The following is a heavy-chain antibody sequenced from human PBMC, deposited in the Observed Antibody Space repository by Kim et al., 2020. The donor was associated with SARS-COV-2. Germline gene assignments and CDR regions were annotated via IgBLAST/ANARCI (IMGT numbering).Heavy chain of an antibody. D-gene: IGHD6-13*01. V-gene: IGHV4-34*01. J-gene: IGHJ4*01. Sequence: SETLSLTCAVYGGSFSGYYWSWIRQPPGKGLEWIGEINHSGSTNYNPSLKSRVTISVDTSKNQFSLKLCSVTDADTAVYYCARSTAYIAAAGTRVYYWC. CDR2: INHSGST. CDR3: ARSTAYIAAAGTRVYY. CDR1: GGSFSGYY.